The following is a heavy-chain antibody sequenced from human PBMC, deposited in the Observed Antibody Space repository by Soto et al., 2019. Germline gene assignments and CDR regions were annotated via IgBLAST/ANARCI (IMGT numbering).Heavy chain of an antibody. J-gene: IGHJ4*02. CDR1: GATFSGNF. Sequence: QVQLVQSGAEVREPGASVKVSCKPSGATFSGNFFHWVRQAPGQGLEWMGWINPDNGDTNYAQKFQDRVTMTRDTSIKPAYNVLSQLRLHDTVVYFWTRDRSGANFQYCSQGTLVTVSS. CDR2: INPDNGDT. CDR3: TRDRSGANFQY. V-gene: IGHV1-2*02. D-gene: IGHD3-10*01.